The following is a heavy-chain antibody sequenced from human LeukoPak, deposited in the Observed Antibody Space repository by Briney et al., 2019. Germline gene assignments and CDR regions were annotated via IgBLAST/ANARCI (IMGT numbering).Heavy chain of an antibody. CDR3: ARDVSGYSSSWYGSPNWFDP. V-gene: IGHV4-4*07. Sequence: SQTLSLTCTVSGGSISSYYWSWIRQPAGKGLEWIGRIYTSGSTNYNPSLKSRVTMSVDTSKNQFSLKLSSVTAADTAVYYCARDVSGYSSSWYGSPNWFDPWGQGTLVTVSS. CDR2: IYTSGST. J-gene: IGHJ5*02. D-gene: IGHD6-13*01. CDR1: GGSISSYY.